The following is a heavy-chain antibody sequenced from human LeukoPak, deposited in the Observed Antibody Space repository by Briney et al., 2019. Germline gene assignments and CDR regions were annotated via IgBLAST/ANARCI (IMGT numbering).Heavy chain of an antibody. CDR2: ISGSGGST. Sequence: GGSLRLSCAASGFTFSSYAMSWVRQAPGKGLEWVSAISGSGGSTYYADSVKGRSTISRDNSKNTLYLQMNSLRAEDTAVYYCANGVVPAAILQPDYWGQGTLVTVSS. V-gene: IGHV3-23*01. D-gene: IGHD2-2*01. CDR3: ANGVVPAAILQPDY. CDR1: GFTFSSYA. J-gene: IGHJ4*02.